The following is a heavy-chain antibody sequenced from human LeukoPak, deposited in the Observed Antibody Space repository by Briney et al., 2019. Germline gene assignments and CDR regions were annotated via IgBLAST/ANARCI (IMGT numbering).Heavy chain of an antibody. D-gene: IGHD3-16*01. CDR1: GLTFSNYW. J-gene: IGHJ4*02. V-gene: IGHV3-7*03. CDR3: ARTVRGGGALDY. CDR2: IKEEGSDK. Sequence: GGSLRLSWAASGLTFSNYWANWVRQAPGKGLEWVANIKEEGSDKYYVDSVKGRFTISRDNAKSSLFLQMNSPRAEDTAVYHWARTVRGGGALDYGGQGTLVTVSS.